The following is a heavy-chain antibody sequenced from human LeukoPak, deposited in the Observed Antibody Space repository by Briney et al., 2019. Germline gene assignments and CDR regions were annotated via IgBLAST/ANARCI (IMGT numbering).Heavy chain of an antibody. CDR3: ARAGYCSSTSCYLHAFDI. J-gene: IGHJ3*02. V-gene: IGHV4-4*07. Sequence: PSETLSLTCTVSGGSINSYYWSWIRQSAGKGLEWIGRIYTSGSTNYNPSLKSRVTMSVDTSRNQFSLKLSSVTAADTAVYYCARAGYCSSTSCYLHAFDIWGQGTMVTVSS. CDR2: IYTSGST. D-gene: IGHD2-2*01. CDR1: GGSINSYY.